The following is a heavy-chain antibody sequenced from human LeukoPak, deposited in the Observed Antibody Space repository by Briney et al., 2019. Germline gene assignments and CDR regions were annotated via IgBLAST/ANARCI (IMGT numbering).Heavy chain of an antibody. V-gene: IGHV3-23*01. Sequence: GGSLRLSCAGSGFSFSSFAMTWVRQAPGKGLEWVSTIYGGGTNTFYADSVKGRFTISRDNSKNTLYLQMNSLRAEDTAVYYCAKSRCSGGSCYSDYWGQGTLVTVSS. CDR2: IYGGGTNT. CDR1: GFSFSSFA. J-gene: IGHJ4*02. CDR3: AKSRCSGGSCYSDY. D-gene: IGHD2-15*01.